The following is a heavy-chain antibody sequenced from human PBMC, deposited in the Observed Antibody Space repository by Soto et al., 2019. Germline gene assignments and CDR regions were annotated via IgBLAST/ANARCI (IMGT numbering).Heavy chain of an antibody. CDR2: INHSGST. CDR3: VRGDILTGLS. V-gene: IGHV4-34*01. CDR1: GGSFSGYY. Sequence: QVQLQQWGAGLLKPSETLSLTCAVYGGSFSGYYWSWIRQPPGKGLEWIGEINHSGSTNYNPSLKSRVTISVDTSKNQFSLKLSSVTAADTAVYYCVRGDILTGLSWGQGTLVTVSS. J-gene: IGHJ4*02. D-gene: IGHD3-9*01.